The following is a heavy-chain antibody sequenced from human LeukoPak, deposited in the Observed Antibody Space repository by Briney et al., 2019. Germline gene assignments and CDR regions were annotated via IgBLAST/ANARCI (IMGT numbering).Heavy chain of an antibody. J-gene: IGHJ3*02. V-gene: IGHV3-30*18. D-gene: IGHD3-22*01. Sequence: PGGSLRLSCAASGFTFSSYGMHWVRQAPGKGLEWVAVISYDGSNKYYADSVKGRFTISRDNSKNTLYLQMNSLRAEDTAVYYCAKHYYDSRGAAFDIWGQGTMVTVSS. CDR3: AKHYYDSRGAAFDI. CDR2: ISYDGSNK. CDR1: GFTFSSYG.